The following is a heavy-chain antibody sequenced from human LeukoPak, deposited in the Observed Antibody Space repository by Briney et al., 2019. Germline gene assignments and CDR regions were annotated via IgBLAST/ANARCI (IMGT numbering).Heavy chain of an antibody. CDR2: ISSSGSTI. CDR3: ARVGIAVAGPD. Sequence: GGSLRLSCAASGSTFSSYEMNWVRQAPGKGLEWVSYISSSGSTIYYADSVKGRFTISRDNAKNSLYLQMNSLRAEDTAVYYCARVGIAVAGPDWGRGTLVTVSS. V-gene: IGHV3-48*03. CDR1: GSTFSSYE. D-gene: IGHD6-19*01. J-gene: IGHJ4*02.